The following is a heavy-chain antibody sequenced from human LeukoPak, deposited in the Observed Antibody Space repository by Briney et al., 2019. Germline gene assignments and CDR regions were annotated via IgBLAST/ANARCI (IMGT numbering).Heavy chain of an antibody. D-gene: IGHD6-13*01. Sequence: GGSLRLSCAASGFSFSTYWMSWVRRTPEKGLEFVANIDQGGSVRNYMDSLKGRCTISRDNAKKSLYLEINSLRADDTAVYYCARDPESSSFDLWGRGALVTVSS. V-gene: IGHV3-7*01. CDR1: GFSFSTYW. CDR3: ARDPESSSFDL. CDR2: IDQGGSVR. J-gene: IGHJ4*02.